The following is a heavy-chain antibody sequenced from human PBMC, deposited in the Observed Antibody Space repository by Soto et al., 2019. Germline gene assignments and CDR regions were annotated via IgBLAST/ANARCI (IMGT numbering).Heavy chain of an antibody. CDR2: IYYSGST. CDR3: ARDRVGSTSCYGTCGSSSWAGMDV. CDR1: GGSISSGDYY. J-gene: IGHJ6*02. V-gene: IGHV4-30-4*01. D-gene: IGHD2-2*01. Sequence: PSETLSLTCTVSGGSISSGDYYWSWIRQPPGKGLEWIGYIYYSGSTYYNPSLKSRVTISVDTSKNQFSLKLSSVTAADTAVYYCARDRVGSTSCYGTCGSSSWAGMDVWGQGTTVTVSS.